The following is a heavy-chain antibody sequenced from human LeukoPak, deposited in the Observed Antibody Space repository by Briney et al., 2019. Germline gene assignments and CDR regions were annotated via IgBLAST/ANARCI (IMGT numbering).Heavy chain of an antibody. CDR1: GFTFSSYS. V-gene: IGHV3-48*01. CDR2: ISNSGSAK. D-gene: IGHD3-3*01. CDR3: ARMSGSRLPGN. Sequence: PGGSLRLSCAASGFTFSSYSMNWVRQAPGKGLEWVSYISNSGSAKYYAASVKGRFTISRDNGKNSLYLQMNSLRAEDTAVYYCARMSGSRLPGNWGQGTLVTVSS. J-gene: IGHJ4*02.